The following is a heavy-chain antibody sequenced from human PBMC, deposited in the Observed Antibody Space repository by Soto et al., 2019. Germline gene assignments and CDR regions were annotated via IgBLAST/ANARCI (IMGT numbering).Heavy chain of an antibody. V-gene: IGHV3-23*01. CDR2: ISISGDNT. Sequence: EVQLLESGGGLVQPGGSLRLSCAASGLPFSSHAMSWVRQAPGKGLEWVSSISISGDNTYYADSVRGRFTISRDNSKNTLYLHMNSLTAEDTAIYYCANEIRPNDYWGQGTLVTVSS. CDR1: GLPFSSHA. D-gene: IGHD4-17*01. CDR3: ANEIRPNDY. J-gene: IGHJ4*02.